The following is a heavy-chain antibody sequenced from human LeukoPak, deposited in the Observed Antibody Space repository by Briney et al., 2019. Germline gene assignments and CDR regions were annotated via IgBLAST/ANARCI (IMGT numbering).Heavy chain of an antibody. V-gene: IGHV3-53*01. J-gene: IGHJ4*02. CDR1: GFTVSSNY. CDR2: IYSGGST. CDR3: ATAILTGYYMSGSYFDY. Sequence: PGGSLRLSCAASGFTVSSNYMSWVRQAPGKGLEWVSVIYSGGSTYYADSVKGRFTISRDNSKSTLYIQMNSLRAEDTAVYYCATAILTGYYMSGSYFDYWGQGTLVTVSS. D-gene: IGHD3-9*01.